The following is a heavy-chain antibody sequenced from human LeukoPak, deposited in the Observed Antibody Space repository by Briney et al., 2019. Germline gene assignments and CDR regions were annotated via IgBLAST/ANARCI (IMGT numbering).Heavy chain of an antibody. CDR3: ARDVVAATSGYYYGMDV. J-gene: IGHJ6*04. CDR2: IIPIFGTA. Sequence: GASVKVSCKASGGTFSSYAISWVRQAPGQGLEWMGGIIPIFGTANCAQKFQGRVTITADESTSTAYMELSSLRSEDTAVYYCARDVVAATSGYYYGMDVWGKGTTVTVSS. CDR1: GGTFSSYA. D-gene: IGHD2-15*01. V-gene: IGHV1-69*01.